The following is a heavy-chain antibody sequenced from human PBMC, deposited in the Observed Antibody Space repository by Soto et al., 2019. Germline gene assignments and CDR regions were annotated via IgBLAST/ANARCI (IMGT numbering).Heavy chain of an antibody. D-gene: IGHD6-19*01. Sequence: EVQLVESGGGLVQPGGSLRLSCAVSGFTVSSNYMSWVRQSPGKGLEWVSVIYSGGSTYYEDSVKGRFTISRDNSKNTLYLQMNSLRAEDTAVYYCARSWAVAGSYDYWGQGTLVTVSS. CDR1: GFTVSSNY. CDR3: ARSWAVAGSYDY. CDR2: IYSGGST. J-gene: IGHJ4*02. V-gene: IGHV3-66*01.